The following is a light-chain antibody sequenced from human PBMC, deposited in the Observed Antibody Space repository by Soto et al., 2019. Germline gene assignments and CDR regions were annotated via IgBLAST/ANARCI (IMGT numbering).Light chain of an antibody. J-gene: IGKJ4*01. Sequence: ESVLTQSPATLSLSPGERATLSCRASQSVSSSLAWYQQKPGQAPRLLIYDAFNRAAGIPARFSGSGSGTDVTLTISSLEPGDFAVYYCQQRSNWPPTFGGGTKVEIK. CDR1: QSVSSS. CDR3: QQRSNWPPT. CDR2: DAF. V-gene: IGKV3-11*01.